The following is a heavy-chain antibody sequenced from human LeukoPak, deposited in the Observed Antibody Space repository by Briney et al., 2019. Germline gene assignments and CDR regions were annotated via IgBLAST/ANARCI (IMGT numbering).Heavy chain of an antibody. CDR3: ARVGVRGVNGRAYFDY. CDR2: IHPGDTDT. D-gene: IGHD3-10*01. J-gene: IGHJ4*02. Sequence: GESLKISCQGSGYSFSSYWIGWVRQMPGKGLEGMGIIHPGDTDTTYSPSFQGQVTFSVDKSISTAYLQWSSLKASDTARYYCARVGVRGVNGRAYFDYWAREPWSPSPQ. CDR1: GYSFSSYW. V-gene: IGHV5-51*01.